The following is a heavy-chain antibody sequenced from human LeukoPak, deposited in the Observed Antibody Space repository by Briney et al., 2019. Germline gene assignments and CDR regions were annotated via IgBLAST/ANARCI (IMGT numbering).Heavy chain of an antibody. CDR3: AKDQRWESPHYLDS. V-gene: IGHV3-7*03. CDR2: IKGVETEK. CDR1: GFTFSDYW. Sequence: GGSLRLSCAASGFTFSDYWMHWVRRAPGKGLEWVANIKGVETEKYYVDSVRGRFTISRDDSKNTLYVQMNSLRDEDTAVYYCAKDQRWESPHYLDSWGQGTLVTVSS. J-gene: IGHJ4*02. D-gene: IGHD1-26*01.